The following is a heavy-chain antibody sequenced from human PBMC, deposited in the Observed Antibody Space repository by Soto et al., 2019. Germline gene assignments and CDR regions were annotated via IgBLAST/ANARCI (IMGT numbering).Heavy chain of an antibody. V-gene: IGHV5-51*01. D-gene: IGHD2-15*01. CDR1: GYSFTNYW. CDR3: ARHGYFSCGSCYGTYYYYYYGMDV. J-gene: IGHJ6*02. CDR2: IYPGESET. Sequence: GESLKISCKGSGYSFTNYWIAWVRQMPGKGLEWMGIIYPGESETRYSPSLQGQDTISADKSINTAYLQWSSLKASDTALYYFARHGYFSCGSCYGTYYYYYYGMDVWGQGTTVTVSS.